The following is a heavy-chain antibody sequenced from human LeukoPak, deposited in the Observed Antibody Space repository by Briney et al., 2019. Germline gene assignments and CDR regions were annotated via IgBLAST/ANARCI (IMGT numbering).Heavy chain of an antibody. Sequence: ASVKVSCKASGYTFTSYDINWVRQATGQGLEWMGWMNPNSGNTGYAQKFQGRVTMTRDTSISTAYMELSRLRSDDTAVYYCARVTSGWYAPSYWGQGTLVTVSS. D-gene: IGHD6-19*01. CDR2: MNPNSGNT. CDR1: GYTFTSYD. J-gene: IGHJ4*02. V-gene: IGHV1-8*02. CDR3: ARVTSGWYAPSY.